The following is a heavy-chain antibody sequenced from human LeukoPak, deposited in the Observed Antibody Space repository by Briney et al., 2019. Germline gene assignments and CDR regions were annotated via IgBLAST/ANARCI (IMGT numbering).Heavy chain of an antibody. CDR3: AGKIVLLWFGELQSHYYGMDV. CDR1: GFTFSSYG. Sequence: PGRSLRLSCAASGFTFSSYGMHWVRQAPGKGLEWVAVISYDGSNKYYADSVKGRFTISRDNSKNTLYLQMNNLRSDDTAVYYCAGKIVLLWFGELQSHYYGMDVWGQGTTVTVSS. CDR2: ISYDGSNK. D-gene: IGHD3-10*01. J-gene: IGHJ6*02. V-gene: IGHV3-30*03.